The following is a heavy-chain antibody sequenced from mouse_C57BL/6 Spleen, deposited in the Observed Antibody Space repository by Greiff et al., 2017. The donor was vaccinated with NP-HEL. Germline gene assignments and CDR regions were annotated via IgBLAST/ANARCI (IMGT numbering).Heavy chain of an antibody. V-gene: IGHV1-9*01. CDR2: ILPGSGST. J-gene: IGHJ2*01. CDR3: ARRGSGNY. Sequence: QVQLQQSGAELMKPGASVKLSCKATGYTFTGYWIEWVKQRPGHGLEWIGEILPGSGSTNYNEKFKGKATLTADTSSNTAYMQLGGLATEDCAIYYCARRGSGNYWGQGTTLTVSS. CDR1: GYTFTGYW.